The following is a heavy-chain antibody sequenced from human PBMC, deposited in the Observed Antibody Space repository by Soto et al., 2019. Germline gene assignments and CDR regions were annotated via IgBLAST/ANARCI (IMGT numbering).Heavy chain of an antibody. CDR1: GFTFSSYA. D-gene: IGHD2-2*01. CDR3: ANSQYAGNWFDP. V-gene: IGHV3-23*01. CDR2: ISGSLGNT. J-gene: IGHJ5*02. Sequence: EVQLLESGGGLVQPGGSLRLSCAASGFTFSSYAMSWVRQAPGKGLEWVSSISGSLGNTYYAGSVKGRFTISRDNSKNTLYPQMNSLRAEDTAIYYCANSQYAGNWFDPWGQGTLVTVSS.